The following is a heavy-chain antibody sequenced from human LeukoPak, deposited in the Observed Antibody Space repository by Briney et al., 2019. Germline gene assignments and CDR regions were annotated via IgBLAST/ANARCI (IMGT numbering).Heavy chain of an antibody. CDR2: INTNTGNP. CDR3: ARDPPLGTYDYGDIYYFDY. CDR1: GYTFSSYT. D-gene: IGHD4-17*01. V-gene: IGHV7-4-1*02. Sequence: ASVKVSCKASGYTFSSYTMNWVRQAPGQGLEWMGWINTNTGNPTYAQGFTGRFVFSLDTSISTAYLQISSLKAEDTAVYYCARDPPLGTYDYGDIYYFDYWGQGTLVTVSS. J-gene: IGHJ4*02.